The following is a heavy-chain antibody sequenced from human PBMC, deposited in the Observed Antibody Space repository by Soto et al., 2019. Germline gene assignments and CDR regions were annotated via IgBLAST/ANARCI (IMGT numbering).Heavy chain of an antibody. D-gene: IGHD6-13*01. CDR2: IGWDSVAI. CDR1: GFTFDDYA. V-gene: IGHV3-9*01. J-gene: IGHJ6*02. CDR3: TKDLTADYSSSGYYYGMAV. Sequence: GGSLRLSCAASGFTFDDYAFHWVRQAPGKGLEWVSSIGWDSVAIAYADSVKGRFTISRDNAKNSLYLQMNSLITEDSALYYCTKDLTADYSSSGYYYGMAVWGQGTTVTVS.